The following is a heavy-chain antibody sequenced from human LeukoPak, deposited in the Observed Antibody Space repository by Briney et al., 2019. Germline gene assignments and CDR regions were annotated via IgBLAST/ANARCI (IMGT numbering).Heavy chain of an antibody. Sequence: PAETLSLTCTVSGGSISSYYWSWIRQPAGKGLEWIARIYSSGSTSYNPSLKSRVTMSVDTSKNQVSLKLTSATAADTAMYHCARVYQSSGISSGYFVYWGQGTLVTVSS. CDR3: ARVYQSSGISSGYFVY. J-gene: IGHJ4*02. V-gene: IGHV4-4*07. CDR2: IYSSGST. CDR1: GGSISSYY. D-gene: IGHD4-23*01.